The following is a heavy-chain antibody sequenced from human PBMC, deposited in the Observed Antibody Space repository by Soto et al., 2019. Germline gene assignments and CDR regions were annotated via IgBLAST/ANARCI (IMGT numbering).Heavy chain of an antibody. CDR3: AQTYYYDSSGPLAAY. V-gene: IGHV2-5*01. CDR1: GFSLSTSGVG. D-gene: IGHD3-22*01. Sequence: GPTLVNPTQTLTLTCTFSGFSLSTSGVGVGWIRQPPGKALEWLALIYWNDDKRYSPSLKSRLTITKDTSKNQVVLTMTNMDPVDTAIYYCAQTYYYDSSGPLAAYWGQGTLVTVSS. J-gene: IGHJ4*02. CDR2: IYWNDDK.